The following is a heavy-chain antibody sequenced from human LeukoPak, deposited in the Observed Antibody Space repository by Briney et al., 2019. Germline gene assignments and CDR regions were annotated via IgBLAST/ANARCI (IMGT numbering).Heavy chain of an antibody. CDR1: GYSISSSYY. CDR2: IYYSGST. J-gene: IGHJ4*02. D-gene: IGHD4-17*01. V-gene: IGHV4-59*08. Sequence: SETLSLTCTVSGYSISSSYYWSWIRQPPGKGLEWIGYIYYSGSTNYNPSLKSRVTISVDTSKNQFSLKLSSVTAADTAVYYCARNYGDYGSDFDYWGQGTLVTVSS. CDR3: ARNYGDYGSDFDY.